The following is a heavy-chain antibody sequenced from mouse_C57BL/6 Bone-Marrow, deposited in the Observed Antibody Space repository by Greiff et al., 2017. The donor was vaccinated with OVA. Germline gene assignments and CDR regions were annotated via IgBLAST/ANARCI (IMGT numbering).Heavy chain of an antibody. CDR3: ARGDGYYLPYAMDY. CDR2: ISDGGSYT. D-gene: IGHD2-3*01. Sequence: EVMLVESGGGLVKPGGSLKLSCAASGFTFSSYAMSWVRQTPEKRLEWVATISDGGSYTYYPDNVKGRFTISRDNAKNNLYLQMSHLKSEDTAMYYCARGDGYYLPYAMDYWGQGTSVTVSS. J-gene: IGHJ4*01. CDR1: GFTFSSYA. V-gene: IGHV5-4*03.